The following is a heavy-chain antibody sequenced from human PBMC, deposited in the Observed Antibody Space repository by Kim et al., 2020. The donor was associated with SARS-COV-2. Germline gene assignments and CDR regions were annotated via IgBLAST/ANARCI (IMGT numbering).Heavy chain of an antibody. D-gene: IGHD6-19*01. CDR2: INHSGST. Sequence: SETLSLTCAVYGGSFSGYYWSWIRQPPGKGLEWIGEINHSGSTNYNPSLKSRVTISVDTSKNQFSLKLSSVTAADTAVYYCARGRVAVAAEELDYWGQGTLVTVSS. J-gene: IGHJ4*02. CDR1: GGSFSGYY. CDR3: ARGRVAVAAEELDY. V-gene: IGHV4-34*01.